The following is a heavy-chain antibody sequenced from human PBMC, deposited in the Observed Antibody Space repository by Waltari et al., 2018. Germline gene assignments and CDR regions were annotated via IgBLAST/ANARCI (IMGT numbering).Heavy chain of an antibody. CDR1: GFTVSSNY. CDR2: IYSGGSK. J-gene: IGHJ3*02. D-gene: IGHD4-17*01. Sequence: EVQLVESGGGLIQPGGSLRLSCAASGFTVSSNYMSWVRQAPGKGREWVSVIYSGGSKYYADSVKGRFTISRDNSKNTLYLQMNSLRAEDTAVYYCARPDYGDYRDAFDIWGQGTMVTVSS. CDR3: ARPDYGDYRDAFDI. V-gene: IGHV3-53*01.